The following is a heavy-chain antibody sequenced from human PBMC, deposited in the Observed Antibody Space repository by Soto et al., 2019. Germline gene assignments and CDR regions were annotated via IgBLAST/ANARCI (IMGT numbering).Heavy chain of an antibody. CDR3: ASTIFGEFDP. CDR2: IYYSGST. Sequence: PSETLSLTCSVSGDSINNSGYYWTWIRQLPGKGLEWIGHIYYSGSTHYNPSLESRLTISVDTSKNQFSLKLSSVTAADTAVYYCASTIFGEFDPWGQGTLVTVSS. D-gene: IGHD3-3*01. V-gene: IGHV4-31*02. J-gene: IGHJ5*02. CDR1: GDSINNSGYY.